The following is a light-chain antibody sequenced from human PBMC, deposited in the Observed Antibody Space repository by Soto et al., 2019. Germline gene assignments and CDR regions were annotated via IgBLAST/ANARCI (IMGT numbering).Light chain of an antibody. CDR3: SSYTSSSTRV. CDR1: STDVGGYNY. V-gene: IGLV2-14*01. CDR2: EVT. J-gene: IGLJ2*01. Sequence: QSVLTQPASVSGSPGQSITISCTGASTDVGGYNYVSWYQQYPGKAPKLLIYEVTNRASGVSNRFSGSKSGNTASLTISGLQAEDEADYYCSSYTSSSTRVFGGGTQLTVL.